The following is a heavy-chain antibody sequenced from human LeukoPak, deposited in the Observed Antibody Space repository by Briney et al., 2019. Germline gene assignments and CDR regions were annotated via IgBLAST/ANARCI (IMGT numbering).Heavy chain of an antibody. D-gene: IGHD2/OR15-2a*01. CDR3: ARGGTRSPID. CDR2: IKEDGSAT. V-gene: IGHV3-7*01. Sequence: PGGSLRLSCAASGFTFSTNWMIWLRQDPEKGLEWVANIKEDGSATYYVDSVKGRFTISRDNAKNSLYLQMNSLRAEDTAIYYCARGGTRSPIDWGPGTLVTVSS. J-gene: IGHJ4*02. CDR1: GFTFSTNW.